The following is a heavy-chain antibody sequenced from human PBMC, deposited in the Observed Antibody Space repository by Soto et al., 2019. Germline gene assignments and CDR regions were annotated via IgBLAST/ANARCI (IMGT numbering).Heavy chain of an antibody. Sequence: GGSLRLSCAASGFTFSNAWMSWVRQAPGKGLEWVCRIKSKTDGGTTDYAAPAKGRFTISRDDSKNTLYLQMNSLKTDDTAVYYCATEPYYYDTSGYYGWGQGTLVTVSS. CDR1: GFTFSNAW. CDR3: ATEPYYYDTSGYYG. J-gene: IGHJ4*02. CDR2: IKSKTDGGTT. V-gene: IGHV3-15*01. D-gene: IGHD3-22*01.